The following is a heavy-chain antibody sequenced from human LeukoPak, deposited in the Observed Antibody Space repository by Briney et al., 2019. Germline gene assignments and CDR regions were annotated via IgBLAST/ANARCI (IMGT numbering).Heavy chain of an antibody. V-gene: IGHV1-18*01. Sequence: ASVKVSCKASGYTFTSYGINWVRQAPGQGLEWMGWISAYNDNTNYAQKLQGRVTMTTDTSTSTAYMELRSLRSDDTAVYYCARVNGYNDWNYFDYWGQGTLVTVSS. CDR3: ARVNGYNDWNYFDY. CDR1: GYTFTSYG. D-gene: IGHD5-24*01. J-gene: IGHJ4*02. CDR2: ISAYNDNT.